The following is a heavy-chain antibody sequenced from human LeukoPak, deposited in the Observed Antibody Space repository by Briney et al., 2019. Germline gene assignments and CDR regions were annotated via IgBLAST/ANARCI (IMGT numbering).Heavy chain of an antibody. CDR2: IYPGDSDT. CDR1: GYTFTSYW. V-gene: IGHV5-51*01. Sequence: NHGESLKISCKGSGYTFTSYWIGWVRQMPGKGLEWMGIIYPGDSDTRYSPSFQGQVTISADKSISTAYLQWSSLKASDTAMYYCARLRDSSGYYYSLLGYWGQGTLVTVSS. J-gene: IGHJ4*02. CDR3: ARLRDSSGYYYSLLGY. D-gene: IGHD3-22*01.